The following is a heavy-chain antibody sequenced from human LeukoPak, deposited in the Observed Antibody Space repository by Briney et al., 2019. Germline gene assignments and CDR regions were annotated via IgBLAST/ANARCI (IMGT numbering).Heavy chain of an antibody. CDR2: ISSSSSYI. Sequence: GGSLTLSCAASGFTFSNTWMHWVRQPPGKGLEWVSSISSSSSYIYYADSVKGRFTISRDNAKNSLYLQMNSLRAEDTAMYYCARGHLHYYGSGRPPGWGQGTLVTVSS. V-gene: IGHV3-21*01. D-gene: IGHD3-10*01. CDR1: GFTFSNTW. CDR3: ARGHLHYYGSGRPPG. J-gene: IGHJ4*02.